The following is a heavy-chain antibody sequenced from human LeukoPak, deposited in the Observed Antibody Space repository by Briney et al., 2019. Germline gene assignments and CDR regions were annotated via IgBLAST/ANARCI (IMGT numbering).Heavy chain of an antibody. CDR3: ARRTRAAHDAFDI. J-gene: IGHJ3*02. V-gene: IGHV2-70*11. D-gene: IGHD6-6*01. CDR2: IDWDDDK. Sequence: SGPTLVHPTQPLTLTCTFSGISLSTSGIWVSWIRQPPGKALEWLARIDWDDDKYYRTSLKTRLTTSKDTSKNQVVLTMANMDPVDTATYYCARRTRAAHDAFDIWGQGTMVTVSS. CDR1: GISLSTSGIW.